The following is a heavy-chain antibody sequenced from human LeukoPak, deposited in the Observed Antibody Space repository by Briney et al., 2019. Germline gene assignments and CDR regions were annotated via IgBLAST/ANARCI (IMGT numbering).Heavy chain of an antibody. J-gene: IGHJ5*02. CDR2: IYYSGST. CDR1: GGSISSYY. V-gene: IGHV4-59*01. D-gene: IGHD3-22*01. Sequence: SETLSLTCTVSGGSISSYYWSWIRQPPGKGLEWIGYIYYSGSTNYNPSLKSRVTISVDTSKNQFSLKLSSVTAADTAVYYCARGWDYYDSSGSGLNWFDPWGQGTLVTVSS. CDR3: ARGWDYYDSSGSGLNWFDP.